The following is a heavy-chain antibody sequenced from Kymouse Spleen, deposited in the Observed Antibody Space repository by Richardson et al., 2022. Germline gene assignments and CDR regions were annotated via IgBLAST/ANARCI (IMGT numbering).Heavy chain of an antibody. CDR1: GFTFSSYG. V-gene: IGHV3-33*01. CDR2: IWYDGSNK. D-gene: IGHD4-17*01. CDR3: ARTYGDYAYYYGMDV. J-gene: IGHJ6*02. Sequence: QVQLVESGGGVVQPGRSLRLSCAASGFTFSSYGMHWVRQAPGKGLEWVAVIWYDGSNKYYADSVKGRFTISRDNSKNTLYLQMNSLRAEDTAVYYCARTYGDYAYYYGMDVWGQGTTVTVSS.